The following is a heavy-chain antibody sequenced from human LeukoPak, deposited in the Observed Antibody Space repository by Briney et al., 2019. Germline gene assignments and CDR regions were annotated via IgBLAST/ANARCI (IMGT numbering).Heavy chain of an antibody. D-gene: IGHD3-9*01. CDR2: IPYDGSNK. V-gene: IGHV3-30-3*01. CDR1: GFTFSSYA. CDR3: ARGRYFDWLSDDAFDI. J-gene: IGHJ3*02. Sequence: GGSLRLSCAASGFTFSSYAMHWVRQAPGKGLEWVAVIPYDGSNKYYADSVKGRFTISRDNSKNALYLQMNSLRAEDAAVYYCARGRYFDWLSDDAFDIWGQGTMVTVSS.